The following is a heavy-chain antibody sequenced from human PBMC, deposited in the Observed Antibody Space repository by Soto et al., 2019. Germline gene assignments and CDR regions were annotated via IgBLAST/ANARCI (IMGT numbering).Heavy chain of an antibody. V-gene: IGHV2-5*02. CDR2: IYWDDDK. CDR3: AHSGDSLFMH. CDR1: GFSLSTSGVG. J-gene: IGHJ1*01. D-gene: IGHD3-10*01. Sequence: QITLKESGPTLVKPTQTLTLTCTFSGFSLSTSGVGVGWIRQPPGKALEWLALIYWDDDKRYSPSLKSRLTITKDTSKNQVVLPMTNMDPVDTATYYCAHSGDSLFMHWGQGTLVTVSS.